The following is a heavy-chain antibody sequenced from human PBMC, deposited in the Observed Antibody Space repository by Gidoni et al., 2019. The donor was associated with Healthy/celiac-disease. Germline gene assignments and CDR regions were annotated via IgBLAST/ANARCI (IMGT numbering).Heavy chain of an antibody. CDR3: AREAVLAARTFDY. D-gene: IGHD6-6*01. J-gene: IGHJ4*02. CDR1: GVTFSSYS. CDR2: ISSRSSTI. V-gene: IGHV3-48*01. Sequence: EVQLVEAGGGGVRPGGALRLSWAASGVTFSSYSMNWVRQAPGKGREWVSYISSRSSTIYYADSVKGRFPISRANAKISLYLQMTSLRAEDTAVYSCAREAVLAARTFDYWGQGTLVTFSS.